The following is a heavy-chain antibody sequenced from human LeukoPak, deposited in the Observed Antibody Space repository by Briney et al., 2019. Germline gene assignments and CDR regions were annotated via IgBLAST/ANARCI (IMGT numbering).Heavy chain of an antibody. CDR2: IWYDGSNK. CDR3: ARDLRGIAAAGTDY. V-gene: IGHV3-33*01. D-gene: IGHD6-13*01. Sequence: PGGSLRLSCAASGFTFSSYGMHWVRQAPGKGLEWVAVIWYDGSNKYYADSVKGRFTISRDNSKNTLYLQMNSLRAEDTAVYYCARDLRGIAAAGTDYWGQGTLVTVSS. CDR1: GFTFSSYG. J-gene: IGHJ4*02.